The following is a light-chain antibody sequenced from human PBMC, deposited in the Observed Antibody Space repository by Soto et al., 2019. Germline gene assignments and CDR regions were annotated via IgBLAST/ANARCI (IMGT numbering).Light chain of an antibody. CDR1: QSVSSY. J-gene: IGKJ2*01. CDR2: DAS. CDR3: QQRSNWPPA. V-gene: IGKV3-11*01. Sequence: EIVLTQSPATLSLSPGERATLSRRASQSVSSYLAWYQQKPGQAPRLLIYDASNRATGIPARFSGSGSGTDFTLTISSLAPEDFAVYYCQQRSNWPPAFGQGTKLEIK.